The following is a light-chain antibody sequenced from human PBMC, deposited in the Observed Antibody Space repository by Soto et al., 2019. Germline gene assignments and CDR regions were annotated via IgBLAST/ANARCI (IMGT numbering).Light chain of an antibody. CDR1: QSVSSY. V-gene: IGKV3-11*01. CDR2: DAS. Sequence: VLTQSPATLSLSPGERATLSCRASQSVSSYLAWYQQKPGRPPRLLIYDASNRATDIPARFSGSGSGTDFTLTISSLEPEDFAVFYCQQRSNWPRGTFGQGTKVEIK. J-gene: IGKJ1*01. CDR3: QQRSNWPRGT.